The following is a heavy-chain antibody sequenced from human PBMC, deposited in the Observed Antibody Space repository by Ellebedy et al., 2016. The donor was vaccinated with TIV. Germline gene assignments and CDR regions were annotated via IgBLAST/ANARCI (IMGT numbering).Heavy chain of an antibody. Sequence: GESLKISXAASGFTFTDHYMSWIRQTPGKGLEWVSYISGGGVDAHYPDSAKGRFTISRDNSKNTLYLQMNSLRAEDTAVYYCAGDPPSSGFAFDIWGQGTLVTVSS. D-gene: IGHD3-22*01. CDR1: GFTFTDHY. J-gene: IGHJ3*02. V-gene: IGHV3-11*06. CDR3: AGDPPSSGFAFDI. CDR2: ISGGGVDA.